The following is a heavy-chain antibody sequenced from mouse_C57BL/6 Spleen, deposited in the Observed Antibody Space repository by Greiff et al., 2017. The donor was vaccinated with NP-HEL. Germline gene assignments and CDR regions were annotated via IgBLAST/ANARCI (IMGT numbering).Heavy chain of an antibody. Sequence: EVMLVESGGGLVQPGGSLSLSCAASGFTFTDYYMSWVRQPPGKALEWLGFIRNKANGYTTEYSASVKGRFTISSDNSQSILYLQMNARRAEDSATYYCARLDSLYDGYFDVWGTGTTVTVSS. CDR1: GFTFTDYY. CDR3: ARLDSLYDGYFDV. V-gene: IGHV7-3*01. J-gene: IGHJ1*03. D-gene: IGHD2-12*01. CDR2: IRNKANGYTT.